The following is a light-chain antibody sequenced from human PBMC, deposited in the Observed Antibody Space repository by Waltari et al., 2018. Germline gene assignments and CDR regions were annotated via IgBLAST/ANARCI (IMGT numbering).Light chain of an antibody. CDR1: QRISSTY. Sequence: EIVLTQSPGTLSLSPGERVTLSCRASQRISSTYLAWYQQKPGQAPRLLIYGASNRATGIPDRFSGSGSGTDFILTISRLEPEDFAVYYFQQYGTSPFSFGPGTKVDI. J-gene: IGKJ3*01. V-gene: IGKV3-20*01. CDR3: QQYGTSPFS. CDR2: GAS.